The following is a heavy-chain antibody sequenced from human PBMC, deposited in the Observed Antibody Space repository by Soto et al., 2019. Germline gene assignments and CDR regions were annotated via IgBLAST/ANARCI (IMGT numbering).Heavy chain of an antibody. CDR3: ARDKDSSARPRAEFDY. J-gene: IGHJ4*02. CDR1: GYMFTSYF. CDR2: VNPSDGTT. V-gene: IGHV1-46*01. Sequence: QGHLVQSGAEVKRPGASVRVSCESSGYMFTSYFIHWVRQAPGQGLEWVGAVNPSDGTTTYAQKFQARITTPRDTSTTTVDMELSSLRSEDTAVYYCARDKDSSARPRAEFDYWGQGTLITVSS. D-gene: IGHD6-19*01.